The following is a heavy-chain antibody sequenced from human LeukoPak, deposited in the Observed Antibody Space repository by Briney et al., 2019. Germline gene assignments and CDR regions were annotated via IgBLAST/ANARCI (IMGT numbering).Heavy chain of an antibody. Sequence: GGSLRLSCAASGVTFSGYDMSWVRQAPGKGLECVSYTSSSSTTIYYADSVKSRFTISRDNAKNSLYLQMNSLRAEDTAVYYCARLRYYGMDVWGQGTTVTVSS. V-gene: IGHV3-48*04. CDR2: TSSSSTTI. CDR1: GVTFSGYD. J-gene: IGHJ6*02. CDR3: ARLRYYGMDV.